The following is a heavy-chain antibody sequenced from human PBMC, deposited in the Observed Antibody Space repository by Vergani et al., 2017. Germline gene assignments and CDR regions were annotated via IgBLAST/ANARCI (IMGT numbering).Heavy chain of an antibody. D-gene: IGHD2-15*01. J-gene: IGHJ4*02. V-gene: IGHV4-59*08. CDR1: GGSISSYY. Sequence: QVQLQESGPGLVKPSETLSLTCTVSGGSISSYYWSWIRQPPGKGLEWIGYIYYSGSTNYNPSLKSRVTISVDTSKNQFSLKLSSVTAADTAVYYCARRRGGYCSGGSCYFVDYWGQGTLVTVSS. CDR2: IYYSGST. CDR3: ARRRGGYCSGGSCYFVDY.